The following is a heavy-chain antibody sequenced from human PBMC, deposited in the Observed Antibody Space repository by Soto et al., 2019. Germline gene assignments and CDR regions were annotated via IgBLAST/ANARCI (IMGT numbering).Heavy chain of an antibody. Sequence: SETLSLTCTVSGGSISSSSYYWGWIRQPPGKGLEWIGSIYYSGSTYYNPSLKSRVTISVDTSKNQFSLKLSSVTAADTAVYYCARRYCSGGSCYGANWFDPWGQGTLVTVSS. CDR1: GGSISSSSYY. CDR2: IYYSGST. CDR3: ARRYCSGGSCYGANWFDP. V-gene: IGHV4-39*01. J-gene: IGHJ5*02. D-gene: IGHD2-15*01.